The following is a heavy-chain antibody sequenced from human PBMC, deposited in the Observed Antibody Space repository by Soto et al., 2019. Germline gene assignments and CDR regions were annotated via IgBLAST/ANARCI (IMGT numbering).Heavy chain of an antibody. CDR3: ARLYCTGVNCARGDLDY. V-gene: IGHV1-18*01. Sequence: QVQLVQSGAEVKKPGASVKVSCKASGYTFTTYGITWVRQAPGEGLEWMGWVSANNGNANYAQKFQDRVTITTDTSTSTAHMELRSLRSDDTAVYYCARLYCTGVNCARGDLDYWGQGTLVTVSS. D-gene: IGHD2-8*02. CDR1: GYTFTTYG. CDR2: VSANNGNA. J-gene: IGHJ4*02.